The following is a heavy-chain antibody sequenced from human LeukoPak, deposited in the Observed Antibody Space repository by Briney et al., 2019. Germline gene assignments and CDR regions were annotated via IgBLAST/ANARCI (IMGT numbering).Heavy chain of an antibody. CDR2: IYYSGST. V-gene: IGHV4-39*07. CDR1: GGSISSSTSGWGWY. D-gene: IGHD3-16*01. Sequence: SETLSLTCTVSGGSISSSTSGWGWYWGWIRQPPGKGLEWIGSIYYSGSTYYNPSLKGRVTISADTSKNHFSLKLNSVTTADTAVYYCTRGAGWLIDYWGQGILVTVSS. J-gene: IGHJ4*02. CDR3: TRGAGWLIDY.